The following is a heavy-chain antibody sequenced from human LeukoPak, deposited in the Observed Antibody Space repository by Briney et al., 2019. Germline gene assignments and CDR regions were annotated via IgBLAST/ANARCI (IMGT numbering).Heavy chain of an antibody. CDR3: ARAPSGYRYWYFDL. Sequence: PGGSLRLSCAASGFTVSSSYMSWVRQPPGKGLEWIGEINHSGSTNYNPSLKSRVTISVDTSKNQFSLKLSSVTAADTAVYYCARAPSGYRYWYFDLWGRGTLVTVSS. CDR1: GFTVSSSY. J-gene: IGHJ2*01. CDR2: INHSGST. D-gene: IGHD3-22*01. V-gene: IGHV4-34*01.